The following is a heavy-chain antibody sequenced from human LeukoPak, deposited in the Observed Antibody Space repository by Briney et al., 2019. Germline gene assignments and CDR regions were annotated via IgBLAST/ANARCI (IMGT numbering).Heavy chain of an antibody. Sequence: PSETLSLTCTVSGGSISSSSYYWGWIRQPPGKGLEWIGSIYYSGSTYYNPSLKSRVTISVDTSKNQFSLKLSSVAAADTAVYYCARLGGSRYYFDYWGQGTLVTVSS. CDR3: ARLGGSRYYFDY. V-gene: IGHV4-39*01. CDR1: GGSISSSSYY. J-gene: IGHJ4*02. D-gene: IGHD1-26*01. CDR2: IYYSGST.